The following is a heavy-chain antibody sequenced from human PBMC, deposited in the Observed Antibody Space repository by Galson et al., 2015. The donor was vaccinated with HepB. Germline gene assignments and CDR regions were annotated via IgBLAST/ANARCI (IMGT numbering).Heavy chain of an antibody. CDR2: INAGNVNT. V-gene: IGHV1-3*01. CDR1: GYTFTSYA. CDR3: ARGLLWFGELTPRNYGMDV. J-gene: IGHJ6*02. D-gene: IGHD3-10*01. Sequence: SVKVSCKASGYTFTSYAMHWVRQAPGQRLEWMGWINAGNVNTKYSQMFQGRVSITRDTSASTAYMELSSLRSEDTAVYYCARGLLWFGELTPRNYGMDVWGQGTTVTVPS.